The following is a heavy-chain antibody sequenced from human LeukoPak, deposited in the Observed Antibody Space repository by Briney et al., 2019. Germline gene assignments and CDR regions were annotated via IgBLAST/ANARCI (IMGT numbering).Heavy chain of an antibody. CDR2: ISYDGSSK. D-gene: IGHD3-10*01. Sequence: GRSLRLSCAASGFTFSTYAMHWVRQAPGKGLEWVAVISYDGSSKYYADSVKGRFTISRDNSRNTLYLQMNSLRAEDTAVYYCARDPVGSGSYGWFDPWGQGTLVTVSS. J-gene: IGHJ5*02. V-gene: IGHV3-30*04. CDR1: GFTFSTYA. CDR3: ARDPVGSGSYGWFDP.